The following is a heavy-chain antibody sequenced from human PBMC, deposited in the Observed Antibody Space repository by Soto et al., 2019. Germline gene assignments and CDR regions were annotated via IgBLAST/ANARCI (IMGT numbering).Heavy chain of an antibody. CDR2: ISSSSSYI. CDR3: ARDTTGLLARYYYGMDV. CDR1: GFTFSSYS. D-gene: IGHD1-26*01. V-gene: IGHV3-21*01. Sequence: GGSLRLSCAASGFTFSSYSMNWVRQAPGKGLEWVSSISSSSSYIYYADSVKGRFTISRDNAKNSLYLQMNSLRAEDTAVYYCARDTTGLLARYYYGMDVWGQGTTVTVSS. J-gene: IGHJ6*02.